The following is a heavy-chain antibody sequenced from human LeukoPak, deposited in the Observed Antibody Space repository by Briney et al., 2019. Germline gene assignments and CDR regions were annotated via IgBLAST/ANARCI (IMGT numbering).Heavy chain of an antibody. CDR3: TRHPPIAAFENGLDV. J-gene: IGHJ6*02. V-gene: IGHV4-30-4*08. Sequence: SQTLSLTCTVSGGSSSSGDYFWNWIRQTPGKGLEWIGYIHYTGFTIYNPSLKSRVTISVDTSKNQFSLRLNSMTATDTAVYYCTRHPPIAAFENGLDVWGQGTTVTVSS. CDR1: GGSSSSGDYF. D-gene: IGHD2-21*01. CDR2: IHYTGFT.